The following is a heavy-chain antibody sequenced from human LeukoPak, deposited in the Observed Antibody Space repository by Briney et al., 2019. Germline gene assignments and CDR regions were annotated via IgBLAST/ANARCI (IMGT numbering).Heavy chain of an antibody. CDR3: AKPVYGSGSPDY. CDR1: GFTFSSYA. J-gene: IGHJ4*02. CDR2: ISTSGGST. D-gene: IGHD3-10*01. Sequence: GSLRLSCAASGFTFSSYAMSWIRQAPGKGLEWVSGISTSGGSTYYTDSVKGRFTISRDNSKNTLYLQMNSLRADDTAVYYCAKPVYGSGSPDYGGQGTLVTVSS. V-gene: IGHV3-23*01.